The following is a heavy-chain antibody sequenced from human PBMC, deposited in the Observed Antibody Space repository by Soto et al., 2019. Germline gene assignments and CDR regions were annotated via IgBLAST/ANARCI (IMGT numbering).Heavy chain of an antibody. V-gene: IGHV3-15*01. CDR1: RFTFSNAW. J-gene: IGHJ5*02. CDR2: IRSKSDGGAA. D-gene: IGHD6-19*01. CDR3: TTDSGVYSSPRWFDP. Sequence: EVQLVESGGGLVEPGGSLRLSCAASRFTFSNAWLSWVRQDPGKGLEWVGHIRSKSDGGAADYAAPVKGRFTISRDDSKNTLYLQMNSLQTDDTAVYYCTTDSGVYSSPRWFDPWGQGTLVTVSS.